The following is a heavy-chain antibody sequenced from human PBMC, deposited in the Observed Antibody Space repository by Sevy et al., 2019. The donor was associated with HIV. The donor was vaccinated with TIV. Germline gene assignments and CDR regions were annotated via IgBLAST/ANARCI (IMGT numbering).Heavy chain of an antibody. CDR3: ARAHRHGVGNYYQYYYYAMDV. CDR2: VNWNGGST. J-gene: IGHJ6*02. CDR1: GFNFDDYA. Sequence: GGSLRLSCATSGFNFDDYAMSWVRQAPGKGLEWVSGVNWNGGSTAYADSVRGRFTITRDTAKKSVFLQMNSLRAEETALFYCARAHRHGVGNYYQYYYYAMDVWGQGTTVTVSS. V-gene: IGHV3-20*04. D-gene: IGHD3-22*01.